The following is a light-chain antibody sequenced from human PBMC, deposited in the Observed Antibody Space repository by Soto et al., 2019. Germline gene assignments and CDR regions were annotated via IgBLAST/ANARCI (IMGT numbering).Light chain of an antibody. V-gene: IGLV2-8*01. CDR2: EVT. CDR1: SSDFGGYDY. CDR3: SSYTGGNPSYV. J-gene: IGLJ1*01. Sequence: QSVRTQPPSASGSPGQSVTISCTGTSSDFGGYDYVSWYQQHPGKAPKLMIYEVTIRPSGVSDRFSGSKSGNTASLTVSGLQAEDEADYYCSSYTGGNPSYVFGTGTKVNV.